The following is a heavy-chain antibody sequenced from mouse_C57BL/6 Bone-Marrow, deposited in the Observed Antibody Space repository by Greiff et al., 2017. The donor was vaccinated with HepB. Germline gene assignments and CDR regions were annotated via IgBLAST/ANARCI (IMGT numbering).Heavy chain of an antibody. CDR3: SRCHYYGSSCYFDY. J-gene: IGHJ2*01. CDR1: GYTFTSYG. Sequence: QVQLQQSGAELARPGASVKLSCKASGYTFTSYGISWVKQRTGQGLEWIGEIYPRSGNTYYNEKFKGKATLTADKSSSTAYMELRSLTSEDSAVYFCSRCHYYGSSCYFDYCGQGTTLTVSS. V-gene: IGHV1-81*01. CDR2: IYPRSGNT. D-gene: IGHD1-1*01.